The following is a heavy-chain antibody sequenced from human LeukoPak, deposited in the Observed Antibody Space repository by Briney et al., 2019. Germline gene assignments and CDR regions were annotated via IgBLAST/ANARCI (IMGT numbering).Heavy chain of an antibody. Sequence: QPGGSLRLSCAASGFTFSSYAMSWVRQAPGKRLEWVANINQDGGTRQYADSVRGRFTISRDNAKNSLYLEMNSLRAEDTGLYHCARDMKGNLDYWGQGTLVTVSS. CDR1: GFTFSSYA. CDR3: ARDMKGNLDY. J-gene: IGHJ4*02. V-gene: IGHV3-7*01. CDR2: INQDGGTR. D-gene: IGHD3-16*01.